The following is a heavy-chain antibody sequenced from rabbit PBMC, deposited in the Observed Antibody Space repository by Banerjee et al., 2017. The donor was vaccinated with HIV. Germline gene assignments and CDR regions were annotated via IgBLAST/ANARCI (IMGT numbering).Heavy chain of an antibody. J-gene: IGHJ4*01. D-gene: IGHD7-1*01. V-gene: IGHV1S40*01. CDR2: IYAGSGST. Sequence: QSLEESGGGLVQPEGSLALTCKASGFTISSSYYMCWVRQAPGKGLEWIGCIYAGSGSTSYASWAKGRFTISKTSSTTVTLQMTSLTAADTATYFCVRNYGTGSYDLWGPGTLVTVS. CDR3: VRNYGTGSYDL. CDR1: GFTISSSYY.